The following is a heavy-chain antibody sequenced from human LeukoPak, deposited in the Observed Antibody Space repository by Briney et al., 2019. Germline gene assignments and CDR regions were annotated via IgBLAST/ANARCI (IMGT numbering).Heavy chain of an antibody. J-gene: IGHJ4*02. CDR1: GFTFGSYA. CDR3: TTDPFNYYDSSGYTY. D-gene: IGHD3-22*01. V-gene: IGHV3-15*01. Sequence: TGGSLRLSCAASGFTFGSYAMSWVRQAPGKGLEWVGRIKSKTDGGTTDYAAPVKGRFTISRDDSKNTLYLQMNSLKTEDTAVYYCTTDPFNYYDSSGYTYWGQGTLVTVSS. CDR2: IKSKTDGGTT.